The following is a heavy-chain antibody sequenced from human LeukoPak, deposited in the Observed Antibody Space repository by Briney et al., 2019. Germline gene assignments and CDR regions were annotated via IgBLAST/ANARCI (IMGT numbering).Heavy chain of an antibody. J-gene: IGHJ4*02. CDR1: GGSISSYY. Sequence: TSETLSLTCTVSGGSISSYYWSWIRQPPGKGLEWIGYIYYSGSTNYNPSLKSRVTISVDTSKNQFSLKLSSVTAADTAVYYCTRGESSSYYFDYWGQGTLVTVSS. D-gene: IGHD6-13*01. CDR2: IYYSGST. CDR3: TRGESSSYYFDY. V-gene: IGHV4-59*01.